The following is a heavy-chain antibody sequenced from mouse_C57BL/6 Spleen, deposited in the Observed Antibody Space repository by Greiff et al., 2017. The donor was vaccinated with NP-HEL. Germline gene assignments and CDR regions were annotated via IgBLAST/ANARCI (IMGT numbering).Heavy chain of an antibody. V-gene: IGHV1-82*01. CDR2: IYPGDGDT. Sequence: VQLQQSGPELVKPGASVKISCKASGYAFSSSWMNWVKQRPGKGLEWIGRIYPGDGDTNYNGKFKGKATLTADKSSSTAYMQLSSLTSEDSAVYFCARKITTAFDYWGQGTTLTVSS. D-gene: IGHD1-2*01. J-gene: IGHJ2*01. CDR3: ARKITTAFDY. CDR1: GYAFSSSW.